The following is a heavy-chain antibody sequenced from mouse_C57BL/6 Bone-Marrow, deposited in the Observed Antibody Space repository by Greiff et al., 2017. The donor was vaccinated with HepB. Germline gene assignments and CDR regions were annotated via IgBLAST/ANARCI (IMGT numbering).Heavy chain of an antibody. CDR1: GYTFTDYE. CDR2: IDPETGGT. J-gene: IGHJ3*01. V-gene: IGHV1-15*01. Sequence: QLVESGAELVRPGASVTLSCKASGYTFTDYEMHWVKQTPVHGLEWIGAIDPETGGTAYNQKFKGKAILTADKSSSTAYMELRSLTSEDSAVYYCTRSDDGYYRYWFAYWGQGTLATVSA. CDR3: TRSDDGYYRYWFAY. D-gene: IGHD2-3*01.